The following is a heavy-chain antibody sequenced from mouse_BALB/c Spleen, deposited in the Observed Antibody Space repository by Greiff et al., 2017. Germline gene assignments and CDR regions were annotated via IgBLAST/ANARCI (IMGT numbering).Heavy chain of an antibody. CDR2: ISSGSSTI. CDR3: STGSFAY. CDR1: GFTFSSFG. D-gene: IGHD4-1*01. J-gene: IGHJ3*01. Sequence: EVKLVESGGGLVQPGGSRKLSCAASGFTFSSFGMHWVRQAPEKGLEWVAYISSGSSTIYYADTVKGRFTISRDKPKNTLFLQMTSLRSEDTAMYYCSTGSFAYWGQGTLVTVSA. V-gene: IGHV5-17*02.